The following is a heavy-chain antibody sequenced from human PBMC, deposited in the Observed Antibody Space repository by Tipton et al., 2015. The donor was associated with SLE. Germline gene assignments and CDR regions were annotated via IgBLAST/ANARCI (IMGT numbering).Heavy chain of an antibody. CDR1: GGSISSHY. V-gene: IGHV4-59*08. CDR3: ARRGYD. J-gene: IGHJ4*02. Sequence: GLVKPSETLSLTCTVSGGSISSHYWSWIRQPPGKGLEWIGYIYYSGSTNYNPSLKSRVTISVDTSKNQFSLKLSSVTAADTAVYYCARRGYDWGQGTLVTVSS. CDR2: IYYSGST. D-gene: IGHD5-18*01.